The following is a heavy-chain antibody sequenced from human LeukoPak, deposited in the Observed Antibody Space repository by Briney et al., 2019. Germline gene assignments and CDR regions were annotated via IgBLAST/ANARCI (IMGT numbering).Heavy chain of an antibody. CDR3: AADLGLKEYQLYYYYYMDV. D-gene: IGHD2-2*01. J-gene: IGHJ6*03. Sequence: SVKVSCKASGFTFTSSAVQWARQARGQRLEWIGWIVVGSGNTNYAQKFQERVTITRDMSTSTAYMELSSLRSEDTAVYYCAADLGLKEYQLYYYYYMDVWGKETTVTVSS. CDR1: GFTFTSSA. CDR2: IVVGSGNT. V-gene: IGHV1-58*01.